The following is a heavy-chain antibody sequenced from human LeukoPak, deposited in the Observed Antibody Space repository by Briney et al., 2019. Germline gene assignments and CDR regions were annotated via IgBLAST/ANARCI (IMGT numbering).Heavy chain of an antibody. D-gene: IGHD1/OR15-1a*01. Sequence: TSETLSLTCTVSGGSFRSRNYLWSWIRQTPGEGLEWIGYISYSGSAYYNPSLKSRVTISIDTSNSQFSLRLRSVTAADTAVYYCAREVNIQADSDAFDIGGPRTTVIVSS. J-gene: IGHJ3*02. V-gene: IGHV4-30-4*08. CDR1: GGSFRSRNYL. CDR2: ISYSGSA. CDR3: AREVNIQADSDAFDI.